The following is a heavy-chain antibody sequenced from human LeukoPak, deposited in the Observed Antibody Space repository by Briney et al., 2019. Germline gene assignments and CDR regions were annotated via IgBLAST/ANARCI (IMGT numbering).Heavy chain of an antibody. V-gene: IGHV4-34*01. CDR3: ARSFGYSSGWYFGY. J-gene: IGHJ4*02. CDR2: INHSGST. D-gene: IGHD6-19*01. CDR1: GGSFSGYY. Sequence: PSETLSLTCAVYGGSFSGYYWSWIRQPPGKGLEWIGEINHSGSTNYNPSLKSRVTISVDTSKNQFSLKLSSVTAADTAVHYCARSFGYSSGWYFGYWGQGTLVTVSS.